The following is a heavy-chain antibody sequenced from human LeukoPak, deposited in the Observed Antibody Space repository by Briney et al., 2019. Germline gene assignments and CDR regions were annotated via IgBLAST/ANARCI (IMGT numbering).Heavy chain of an antibody. D-gene: IGHD1-7*01. CDR1: GFTFSSYS. Sequence: GGSLRLSCAASGFTFSSYSMNWVRQAPGKGLEWVSSISSSSSYIYYADSVKGRFTISRDNAKNSLYLQMNSLGAEDTAVYYCARGGSWNYDRPFDYWGQGTLVTVSS. CDR2: ISSSSSYI. V-gene: IGHV3-21*01. J-gene: IGHJ4*02. CDR3: ARGGSWNYDRPFDY.